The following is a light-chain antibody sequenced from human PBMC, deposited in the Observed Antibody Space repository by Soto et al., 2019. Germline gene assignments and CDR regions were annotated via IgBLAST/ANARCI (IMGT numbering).Light chain of an antibody. CDR1: RTISTY. Sequence: DIQVTQSPSSLSASVGDRVTSTCRASRTISTYLNWYQQKPGKAPKLLISTASTLRSGVPSRFSGSASGTDFTLFTLTISSLQPEDFATYYSQQSYGIPRTLGQGTQLEIK. CDR2: TAS. J-gene: IGKJ2*01. V-gene: IGKV1-39*01. CDR3: QQSYGIPRT.